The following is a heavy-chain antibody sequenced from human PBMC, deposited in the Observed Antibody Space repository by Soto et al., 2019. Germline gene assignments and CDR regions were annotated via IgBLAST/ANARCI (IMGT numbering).Heavy chain of an antibody. CDR3: ARAPIAARDYYYYYMDV. Sequence: ASVKVSCKASGYTFTSYDINWVRQATGQGLEWMGWMNPNSGNTGYAQKFQGRVTMTRNTSISTAYMELSSLRSEDTAVYYCARAPIAARDYYYYYMDVWGKGTTVTVSS. CDR2: MNPNSGNT. D-gene: IGHD6-13*01. CDR1: GYTFTSYD. V-gene: IGHV1-8*01. J-gene: IGHJ6*03.